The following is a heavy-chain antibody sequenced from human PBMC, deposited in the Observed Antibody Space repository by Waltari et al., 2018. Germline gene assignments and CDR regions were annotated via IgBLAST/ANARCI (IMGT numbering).Heavy chain of an antibody. Sequence: QVQLVQPGDEVRKPGASVKVSCKTSGYTLPGFELHWVQQAPGQGLRWVGWMNPYSGNAGHQQQFQGRVTFTRNTSLSTAYMDLRGLGPDDTAIYYCARILGPYSHGLGFWGQGTLVTVSS. CDR2: MNPYSGNA. J-gene: IGHJ4*02. CDR3: ARILGPYSHGLGF. CDR1: GYTLPGFE. V-gene: IGHV1-8*01. D-gene: IGHD5-18*01.